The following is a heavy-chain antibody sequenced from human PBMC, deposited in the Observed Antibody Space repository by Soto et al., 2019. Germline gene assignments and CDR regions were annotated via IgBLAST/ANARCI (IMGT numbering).Heavy chain of an antibody. V-gene: IGHV4-4*02. CDR1: GASISSGSL. CDR3: ASHRGNTFGPYDD. D-gene: IGHD3-16*01. CDR2: IYHSGST. Sequence: SETLSLTCAVSGASISSGSLWSWVRQSPGKGLEWIGEIYHSGSTNHNPSLKSRVIISVDKSRNQFSLKLSSVTAADTAVYFCASHRGNTFGPYDDWGQGTQVTV. J-gene: IGHJ4*01.